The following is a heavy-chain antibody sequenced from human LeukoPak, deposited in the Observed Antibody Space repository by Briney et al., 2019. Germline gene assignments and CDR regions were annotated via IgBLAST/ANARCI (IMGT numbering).Heavy chain of an antibody. Sequence: SETLSLTCTVSGGSISSSSYYWGWIRQPPGKGLEWIGYIHYNGRTNYNPSLKNRVTISVDTSKTQFSLSLSSVTAADTAVYFCARGFSYYGSGLDGFDVWGQGRMVTVSS. CDR2: IHYNGRT. V-gene: IGHV4-61*05. CDR1: GGSISSSSYY. CDR3: ARGFSYYGSGLDGFDV. D-gene: IGHD3-10*01. J-gene: IGHJ3*01.